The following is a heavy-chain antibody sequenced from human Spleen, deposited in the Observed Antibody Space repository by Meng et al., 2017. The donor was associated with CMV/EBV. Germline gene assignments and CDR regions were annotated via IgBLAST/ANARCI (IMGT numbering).Heavy chain of an antibody. CDR2: IYYSGST. CDR3: AGHARIAAAGRAGWFGP. D-gene: IGHD6-13*01. V-gene: IGHV4-59*05. J-gene: IGHJ5*02. CDR1: GGSISRYY. Sequence: SETLSLTCTVSGGSISRYYWSWIRQPPGKGLEWIGSIYYSGSTFYNPSLKSRLTISVDTSKNQFSLKLSSVTAADTAVYYCAGHARIAAAGRAGWFGPWGQGTLVTVSS.